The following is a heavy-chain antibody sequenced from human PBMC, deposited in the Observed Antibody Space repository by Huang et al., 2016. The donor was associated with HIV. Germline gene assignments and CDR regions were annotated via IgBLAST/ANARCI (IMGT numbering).Heavy chain of an antibody. CDR1: EYTLTELS. Sequence: QVQLVQSRAEVKKPGASVKVSCKGSEYTLTELSIHWVRQPPGKGLEWIGVFDPEIRETIYAQKFQGRVTMTEDTSTETAFMELSGLRPEDTAVYYCATGFDVFFDFWGQGTLVTVSS. J-gene: IGHJ4*02. CDR2: FDPEIRET. V-gene: IGHV1-24*01. D-gene: IGHD3-9*01. CDR3: ATGFDVFFDF.